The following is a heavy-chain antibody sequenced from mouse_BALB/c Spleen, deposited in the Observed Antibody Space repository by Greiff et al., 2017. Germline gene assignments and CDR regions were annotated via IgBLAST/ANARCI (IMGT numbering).Heavy chain of an antibody. J-gene: IGHJ2*01. V-gene: IGHV8-8*01. CDR2: IWWDDDK. CDR1: GFSLSTSGMG. CDR3: ARMYRYLDY. D-gene: IGHD2-14*01. Sequence: QVTLKESGPGLLQPSQTLSLTCSFSGFSLSTSGMGVGWIRQPSGKGLVWLAHIWWDDDKRYNPALKSRLTISKDTSSNQVFLMIASVDTADTATYYCARMYRYLDYWGQGTTLTVSS.